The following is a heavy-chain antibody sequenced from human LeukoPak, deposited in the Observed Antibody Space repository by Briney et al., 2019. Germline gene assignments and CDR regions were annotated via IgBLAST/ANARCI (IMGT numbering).Heavy chain of an antibody. CDR2: ISSSSSYI. Sequence: GGSLRLSCAASGFTFSSYSMNRVRQAPGKGLEWVSSISSSSSYIYYADSVKGRFTISRDNAKNSLYLQMNSLRAEDTAVYYCAREYSGRTGYFDYWGQGTLVTASS. V-gene: IGHV3-21*01. J-gene: IGHJ4*02. CDR3: AREYSGRTGYFDY. CDR1: GFTFSSYS. D-gene: IGHD1-26*01.